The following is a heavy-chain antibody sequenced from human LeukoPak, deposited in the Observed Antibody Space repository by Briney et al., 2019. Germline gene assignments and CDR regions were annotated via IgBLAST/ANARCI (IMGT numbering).Heavy chain of an antibody. CDR3: ARAGGYNYPFDY. Sequence: SETLSLTCAVSGDSVNGYYWSWIRQPPGKGLEWIGYIYYSGSTNYTPSLKSRVTISVDTSKNQFSLKLSSVTAADTAVYHCARAGGYNYPFDYWGHGTLVTVSS. CDR2: IYYSGST. V-gene: IGHV4-59*02. CDR1: GDSVNGYY. J-gene: IGHJ4*01. D-gene: IGHD5-24*01.